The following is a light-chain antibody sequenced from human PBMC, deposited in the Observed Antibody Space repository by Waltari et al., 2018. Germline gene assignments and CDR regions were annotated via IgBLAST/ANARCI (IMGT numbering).Light chain of an antibody. CDR1: QSVSRT. CDR3: QHYVSLPAT. V-gene: IGKV3-20*01. J-gene: IGKJ1*01. CDR2: GAS. Sequence: EIVLTQSPGTLSLSPGERATLSGRASQSVSRTLAWYQQKPGQAPRRLIYGASSRATGIPDRFSGRGSGTDFSLTISRLEPEDFAVYYCQHYVSLPATFGQGTKVEIK.